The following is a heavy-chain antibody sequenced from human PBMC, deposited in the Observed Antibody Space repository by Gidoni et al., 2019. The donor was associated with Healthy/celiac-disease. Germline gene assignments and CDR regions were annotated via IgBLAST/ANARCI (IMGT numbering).Heavy chain of an antibody. CDR3: ARGGYCSSTSCLYDFWSGYSWFDP. D-gene: IGHD2-2*01. Sequence: QVQLQESGPGLVKPSETLSLTCTVSGGSISSYYWSWIRQPPGKGLEWIGYIYYSGSTNYNPSLKSRVTISVDTSKNQFSLKLSSVTAADTAVYYCARGGYCSSTSCLYDFWSGYSWFDPWGQGTLVTVSS. CDR2: IYYSGST. V-gene: IGHV4-59*01. CDR1: GGSISSYY. J-gene: IGHJ5*02.